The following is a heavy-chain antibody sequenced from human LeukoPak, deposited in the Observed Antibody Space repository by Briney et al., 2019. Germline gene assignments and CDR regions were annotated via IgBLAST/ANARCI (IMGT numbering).Heavy chain of an antibody. Sequence: PGGSLRLSCAASGFTFSSCGFNWVRQAPGKGLEWVSSIGPTGTDRYYADSVRGRFTISRDNAKNSMYLQMDSLRDEDTAVYYCATETIGRPYNSWGQGTLLTVSS. CDR2: IGPTGTDR. CDR1: GFTFSSCG. D-gene: IGHD1-20*01. J-gene: IGHJ4*02. V-gene: IGHV3-21*01. CDR3: ATETIGRPYNS.